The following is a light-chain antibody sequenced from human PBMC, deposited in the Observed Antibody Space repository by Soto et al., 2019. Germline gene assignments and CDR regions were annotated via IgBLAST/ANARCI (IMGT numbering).Light chain of an antibody. CDR1: QSIANND. V-gene: IGKV3-20*01. CDR3: QQYGSSPALT. CDR2: GAS. Sequence: EIMLTQSPGILSLSPGERATLSCRASQSIANNDLAWYQQKPGQTPRLLIYGASSRATGISDRFSGSGSGTDFTLTISRLEPEDFAVYYCQQYGSSPALTFGGGTKVEIK. J-gene: IGKJ4*01.